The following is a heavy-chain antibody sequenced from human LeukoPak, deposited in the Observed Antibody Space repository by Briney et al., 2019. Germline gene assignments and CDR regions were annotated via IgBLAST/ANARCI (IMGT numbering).Heavy chain of an antibody. CDR1: GGSISSGGYY. Sequence: PSQTLSLTCTVSGGSISSGGYYWSWIRQHPGKGLEWIGYIYYSGSTYYNPSLKSRVTISVDTSKNQFSLKLSSVTAADTAVYYCAKDGSKGSVVAPASYYFDYWGQGTLVTVSS. D-gene: IGHD2-15*01. CDR2: IYYSGST. CDR3: AKDGSKGSVVAPASYYFDY. V-gene: IGHV4-31*03. J-gene: IGHJ4*02.